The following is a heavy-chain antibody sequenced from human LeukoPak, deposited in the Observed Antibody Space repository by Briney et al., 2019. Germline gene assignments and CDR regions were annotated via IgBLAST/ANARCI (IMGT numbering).Heavy chain of an antibody. Sequence: ASVKVSGKASGYTFTGYYMHWVRQAPGQGLEWMGWINPNSGGTNYAQRFQGRVTMTRDTSINTAYMELSRLRSDDTAVYYCARDPDCSSTSCYHFDYWGQGTLVTVSS. J-gene: IGHJ4*02. V-gene: IGHV1-2*02. CDR1: GYTFTGYY. D-gene: IGHD2-2*01. CDR3: ARDPDCSSTSCYHFDY. CDR2: INPNSGGT.